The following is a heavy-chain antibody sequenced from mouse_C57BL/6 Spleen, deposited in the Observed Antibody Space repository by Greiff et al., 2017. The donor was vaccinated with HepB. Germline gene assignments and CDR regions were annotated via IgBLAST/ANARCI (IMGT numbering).Heavy chain of an antibody. CDR2: IYPGDGDT. V-gene: IGHV1-82*01. Sequence: QVHVKQSGPELVKPGASVKISCKASGYAFSSSWMNWVKQRPGKGLEWIGRIYPGDGDTNYNGKFKGKATLTADKSSSTAYMQLSSLTSEDSAVYFCAVSLAYWGQGTLVTVSA. CDR1: GYAFSSSW. CDR3: AVSLAY. J-gene: IGHJ3*01.